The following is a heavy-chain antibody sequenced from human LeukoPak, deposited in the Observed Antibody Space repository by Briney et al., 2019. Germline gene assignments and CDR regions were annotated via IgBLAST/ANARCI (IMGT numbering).Heavy chain of an antibody. CDR2: IKQDGSEK. Sequence: QPGGSLRLSCAASGFTFSNYWMNWVRQAPGKGLEWVANIKQDGSEKFYVDSVKGRFTISRDNAKNSLYLQMNSLRAEDTAVYYCARPLWTGSLYYYGMDVWGQGTTVTVSS. CDR3: ARPLWTGSLYYYGMDV. D-gene: IGHD3/OR15-3a*01. CDR1: GFTFSNYW. J-gene: IGHJ6*02. V-gene: IGHV3-7*03.